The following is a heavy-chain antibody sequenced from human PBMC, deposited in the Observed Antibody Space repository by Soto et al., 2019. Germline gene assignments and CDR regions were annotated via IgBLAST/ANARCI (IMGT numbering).Heavy chain of an antibody. CDR2: IIPIFGTA. V-gene: IGHV1-69*13. D-gene: IGHD2-21*01. J-gene: IGHJ3*02. Sequence: SVKVSCKASGGTFSSYAISWVRQAPGQGLEWMGGIIPIFGTANYAQKFQGRVTITADESTSTAYMELSSLRSEDTALYYCTIGSWSGEVFDIWGQGTMVTVSS. CDR3: TIGSWSGEVFDI. CDR1: GGTFSSYA.